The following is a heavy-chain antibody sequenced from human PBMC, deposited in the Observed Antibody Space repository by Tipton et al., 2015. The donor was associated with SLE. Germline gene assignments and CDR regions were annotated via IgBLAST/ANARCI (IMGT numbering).Heavy chain of an antibody. D-gene: IGHD3-22*01. J-gene: IGHJ4*02. CDR3: ASMDLDGDSGVKPVDY. CDR1: GGTISSGDNY. V-gene: IGHV4-61*08. Sequence: TLSLTCTVSGGTISSGDNYWSWIRQPPGKGLEWIGYIYYSGSTNYNPSLKSRVTISVDTSKNQFSLKLSSVTAADTAVYYCASMDLDGDSGVKPVDYWGQGTLVTVSS. CDR2: IYYSGST.